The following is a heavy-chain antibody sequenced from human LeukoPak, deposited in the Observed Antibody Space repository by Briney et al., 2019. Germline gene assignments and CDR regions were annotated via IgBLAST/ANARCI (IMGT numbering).Heavy chain of an antibody. J-gene: IGHJ3*02. Sequence: SETLSLTCTVSGGSISSSSSYGAWIRQPPGKGLEWIGSIYYSGSTSYNPSLKSRVTISVDTSKNQFSLKLSSVTAADTAVYYCARNRSASIAAAGTAFDIWGQGTMVTVSS. CDR2: IYYSGST. CDR3: ARNRSASIAAAGTAFDI. V-gene: IGHV4-39*01. CDR1: GGSISSSSSY. D-gene: IGHD6-13*01.